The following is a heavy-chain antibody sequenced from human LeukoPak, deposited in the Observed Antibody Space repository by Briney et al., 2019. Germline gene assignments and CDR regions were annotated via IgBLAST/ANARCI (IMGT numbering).Heavy chain of an antibody. V-gene: IGHV3-21*01. CDR3: ARDRSITGTTPYY. Sequence: GGSLRLSCAASGFTFSSYDMNWVRQAPGKGLEWVSSISSSSSYIYYADSVKGRFTISRDNAKNSLYLQMNSLRAEDTAVYYCARDRSITGTTPYYWGQGTLVTVSS. D-gene: IGHD1-7*01. CDR1: GFTFSSYD. J-gene: IGHJ4*02. CDR2: ISSSSSYI.